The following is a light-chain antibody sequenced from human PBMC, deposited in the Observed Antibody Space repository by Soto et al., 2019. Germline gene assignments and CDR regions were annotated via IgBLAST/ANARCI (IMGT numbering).Light chain of an antibody. CDR2: GAS. CDR3: QEDGSSPLT. Sequence: EIVLTQSPGTLSLSPGERATLSCRASQSVSSSYLAWYQQKPGQAPRLLIYGASSRATGIPDRFSGSGSWEAFPLNIRSLEPDDLGVYFCQEDGSSPLTFGQGTMVEIK. V-gene: IGKV3-20*01. J-gene: IGKJ1*01. CDR1: QSVSSSY.